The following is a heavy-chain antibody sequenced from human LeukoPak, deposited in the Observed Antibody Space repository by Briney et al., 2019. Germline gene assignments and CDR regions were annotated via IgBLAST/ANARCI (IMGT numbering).Heavy chain of an antibody. CDR2: IYYSGST. CDR1: GGSFSGYY. J-gene: IGHJ6*02. CDR3: ARGYYFYYGMDG. V-gene: IGHV4-59*01. Sequence: SETLSLTCAVYGGSFSGYYWSWIRQPPGKGLEWIGYIYYSGSTNYNPSLKSRVTISVDTSKNQFSLKLSSVTAADTAVYYCARGYYFYYGMDGWGQGTTVTVSS.